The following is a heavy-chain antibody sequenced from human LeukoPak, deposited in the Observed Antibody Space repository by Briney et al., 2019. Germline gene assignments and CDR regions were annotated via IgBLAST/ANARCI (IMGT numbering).Heavy chain of an antibody. Sequence: GGSLRLSCAASGFTFSSYAMSWVRQTPGEGLEWVSAISDNGVSTFYADSVKGRFTISRDSSKNTLYLQMDSLRAEDTAVYYCAKRAQVRYFDLWGRGTLVSVSS. CDR1: GFTFSSYA. J-gene: IGHJ2*01. V-gene: IGHV3-23*01. CDR3: AKRAQVRYFDL. D-gene: IGHD2-21*01. CDR2: ISDNGVST.